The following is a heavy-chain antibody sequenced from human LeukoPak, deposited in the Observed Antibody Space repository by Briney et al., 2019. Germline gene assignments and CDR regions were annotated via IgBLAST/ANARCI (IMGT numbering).Heavy chain of an antibody. CDR3: ARGWGGYDSSGYYYIN. Sequence: GGSLRLSCAASGFTFSSYWVSWVRQAPGKGLEWVANIKQDGGEKYYVDSVKGRFTISRDNAKNSLYLQMNSLRAEDTAVYYCARGWGGYDSSGYYYINWGQGTLVTVSS. CDR1: GFTFSSYW. J-gene: IGHJ4*02. D-gene: IGHD3-22*01. CDR2: IKQDGGEK. V-gene: IGHV3-7*05.